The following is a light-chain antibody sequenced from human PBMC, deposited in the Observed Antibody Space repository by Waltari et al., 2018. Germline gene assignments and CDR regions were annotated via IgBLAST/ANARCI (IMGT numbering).Light chain of an antibody. CDR2: KDS. Sequence: SYALTQPPSVSVSPGQPARITCSRAPLPKQYAYWSQQKPGQAPGLVIYKDSERPSGIPERFSGSSSGTTVTLTISGVQAEDEADYYCQSADSSGTYAWVFGGGTKLTVL. CDR1: PLPKQY. CDR3: QSADSSGTYAWV. J-gene: IGLJ3*02. V-gene: IGLV3-25*03.